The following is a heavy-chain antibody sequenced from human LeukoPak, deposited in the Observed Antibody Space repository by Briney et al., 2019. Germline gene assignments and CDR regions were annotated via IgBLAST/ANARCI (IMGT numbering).Heavy chain of an antibody. D-gene: IGHD4-17*01. CDR2: IDHSGNT. CDR3: GRAPVTTMDY. V-gene: IGHV4-30-4*01. CDR1: GGSISSGDYY. Sequence: PSETLSLTCTVSGGSISSGDYYWSWIRQPPGKGLEWIGFIDHSGNTYYNPSLKRRVTISVDTSRNQFSLKLSSVTAADTAVYYCGRAPVTTMDYWGQGTLVTVSS. J-gene: IGHJ4*02.